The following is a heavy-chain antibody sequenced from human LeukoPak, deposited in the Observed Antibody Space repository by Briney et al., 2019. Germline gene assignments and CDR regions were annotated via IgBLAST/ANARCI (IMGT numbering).Heavy chain of an antibody. CDR1: GFTFSRHW. D-gene: IGHD1-26*01. Sequence: GGSLRLSCAASGFTFSRHWMHWVRQAPGKGLVWVSRINTDGSTTPYADSVKGRFNISRDNAKNTLYLQMNSLGVEDTAVYYCAREAQSGSYRDDCWGQGTLVTVSS. CDR2: INTDGSTT. J-gene: IGHJ4*02. CDR3: AREAQSGSYRDDC. V-gene: IGHV3-74*03.